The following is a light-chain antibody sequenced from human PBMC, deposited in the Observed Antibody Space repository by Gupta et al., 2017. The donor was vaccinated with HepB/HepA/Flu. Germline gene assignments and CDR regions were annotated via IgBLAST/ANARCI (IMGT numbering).Light chain of an antibody. V-gene: IGKV1-39*01. CDR2: GAS. CDR3: QQSYTLTT. Sequence: DIQMTLSPSSLSASVGDRVTLTCRASQTIRRYLNWYQQKPGKAPNLLIYGASTLQTGAPSRFSGSGAGTDFTLTISSLQPEDFATYYCQQSYTLTTFGGGTKVVLK. J-gene: IGKJ4*01. CDR1: QTIRRY.